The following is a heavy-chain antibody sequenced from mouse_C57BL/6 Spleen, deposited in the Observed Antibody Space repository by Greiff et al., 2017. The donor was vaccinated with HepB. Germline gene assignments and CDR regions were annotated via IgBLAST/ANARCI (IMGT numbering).Heavy chain of an antibody. CDR3: TRRAGTSY. D-gene: IGHD4-1*01. Sequence: VKLMESGAELVRPGASVTLSCKASGYTFTDYEMHWVKQTPVHGLEWIGAIDPETGGTAYNQKFKGKAILTADKSSSTAYMELRSLTSEDSAVYYCTRRAGTSYWGQGTTLTVSS. CDR1: GYTFTDYE. J-gene: IGHJ2*01. V-gene: IGHV1-15*01. CDR2: IDPETGGT.